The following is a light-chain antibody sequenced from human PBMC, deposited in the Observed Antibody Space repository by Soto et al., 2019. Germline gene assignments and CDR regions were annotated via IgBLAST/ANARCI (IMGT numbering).Light chain of an antibody. CDR3: LQYGSSPWT. CDR2: GAS. CDR1: QSVSTTF. Sequence: EIVLTQSPGTLSLSPGERATLSCRASQSVSTTFLVWYQQRPGQAPRLLIYGASTRATGIPDRFSGSGSGTDFTLTISRLEPEDFAVYYCLQYGSSPWTFGQGTKVDNK. J-gene: IGKJ1*01. V-gene: IGKV3-20*01.